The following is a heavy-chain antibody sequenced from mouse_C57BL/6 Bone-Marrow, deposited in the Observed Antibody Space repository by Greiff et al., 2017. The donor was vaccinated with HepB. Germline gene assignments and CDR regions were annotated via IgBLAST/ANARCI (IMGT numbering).Heavy chain of an antibody. CDR2: IYPGDGDT. CDR1: GYAFSSSW. D-gene: IGHD2-4*01. V-gene: IGHV1-82*01. CDR3: ARWDDYDY. Sequence: QVQLKESGPELVKPGASVKISCKASGYAFSSSWMNWVKQRPGKGLEWIGRIYPGDGDTNYNGKFKGKATLTADKSSSTAYMQLSSLTSEDSAVYFCARWDDYDYWGQVTTLTVSS. J-gene: IGHJ2*01.